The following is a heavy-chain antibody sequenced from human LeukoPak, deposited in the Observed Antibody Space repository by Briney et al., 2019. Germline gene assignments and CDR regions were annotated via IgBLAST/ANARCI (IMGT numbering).Heavy chain of an antibody. Sequence: PSETLSLTCAVYGGSFSGYYWSWIRQPPGKGLEWIGEINHSGSTNYNPSLKGRVTISVDTSKNQFSLKLSSVTAADTAVYYCARGGGYYDFWSGYYRRGYFDYWGQGTLVTVSS. CDR3: ARGGGYYDFWSGYYRRGYFDY. CDR2: INHSGST. D-gene: IGHD3-3*01. J-gene: IGHJ4*02. V-gene: IGHV4-34*01. CDR1: GGSFSGYY.